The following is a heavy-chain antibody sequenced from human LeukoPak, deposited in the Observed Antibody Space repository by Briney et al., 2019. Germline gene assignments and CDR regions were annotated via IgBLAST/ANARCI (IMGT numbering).Heavy chain of an antibody. CDR1: GYSFTDYY. CDR3: ARDRSYGSDDAFDI. CDR2: INPNSGGT. V-gene: IGHV1-2*02. J-gene: IGHJ3*02. Sequence: ASVKVSCKASGYSFTDYYMHWVRQAPGQGLEWMGWINPNSGGTNYAQKFQGRVTMTRDTSISTAYMELNRLRSDDTAVYYCARDRSYGSDDAFDIWGQGTMVTVSS. D-gene: IGHD3-10*01.